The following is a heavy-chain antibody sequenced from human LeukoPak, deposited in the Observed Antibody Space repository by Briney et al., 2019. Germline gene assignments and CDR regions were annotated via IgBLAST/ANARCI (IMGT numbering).Heavy chain of an antibody. J-gene: IGHJ4*02. CDR2: INAGVGNT. CDR1: GYTFSSYA. Sequence: ASVKVSCKASGYTFSSYAIHWVRQAPGQGLEWMGWINAGVGNTKYSEEFQDRVTVTRDTPATTAYMELSSLRAEDTAVYYCARAGRPMIGGVTPLEHFDSWGQGTLVTVSS. V-gene: IGHV1-3*01. CDR3: ARAGRPMIGGVTPLEHFDS. D-gene: IGHD3-10*01.